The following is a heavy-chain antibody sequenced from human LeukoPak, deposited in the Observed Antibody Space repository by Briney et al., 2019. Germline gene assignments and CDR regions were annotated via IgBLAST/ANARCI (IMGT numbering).Heavy chain of an antibody. Sequence: SVKVSCKASGFTFSNSAIQWVRQARGQRLEWIGWIIIGSGRTHYAQNLQERLTITRDMSTNTAYMELSSLRSEDTAVYYCAAELYSGTYGRCCSFAFWGQGTPVTVSS. CDR3: AAELYSGTYGRCCSFAF. CDR1: GFTFSNSA. J-gene: IGHJ4*02. D-gene: IGHD1-26*01. V-gene: IGHV1-58*02. CDR2: IIIGSGRT.